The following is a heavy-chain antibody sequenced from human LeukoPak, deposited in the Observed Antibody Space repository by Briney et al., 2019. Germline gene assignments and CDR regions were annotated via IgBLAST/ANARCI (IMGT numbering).Heavy chain of an antibody. CDR1: GFTFSSYW. Sequence: GGSLRLSCAASGFTFSSYWMHWVRKAPGKGLVWVSRINSDGSSTSYADSVKGRFTISRDNAKNTLYLQLNSLRDEDTAVYYCARGNGHGFDMWGQGTMVTVSS. V-gene: IGHV3-74*01. D-gene: IGHD2-8*01. CDR2: INSDGSST. J-gene: IGHJ3*02. CDR3: ARGNGHGFDM.